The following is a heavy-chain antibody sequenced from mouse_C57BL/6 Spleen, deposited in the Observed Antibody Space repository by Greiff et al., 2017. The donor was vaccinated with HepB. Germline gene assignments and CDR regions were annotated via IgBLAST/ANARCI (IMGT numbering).Heavy chain of an antibody. CDR2: IYPGSGST. J-gene: IGHJ2*01. V-gene: IGHV1-55*01. CDR3: ARSTTVVGDY. Sequence: VQLQQPGAELVKPGASVTMSCKASGYTFTSYWITWVKQRPGHGLEWIGDIYPGSGSTNYNEKFKSKATLTVDTSSSTAYMQLSSLTSEDSAVYYCARSTTVVGDYWGQGTTLTVSS. D-gene: IGHD1-1*01. CDR1: GYTFTSYW.